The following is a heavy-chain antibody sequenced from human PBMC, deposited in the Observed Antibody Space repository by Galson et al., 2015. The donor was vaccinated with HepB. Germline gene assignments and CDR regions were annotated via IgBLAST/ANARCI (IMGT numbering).Heavy chain of an antibody. J-gene: IGHJ6*02. CDR1: GVTIPSYS. Sequence: SLRLSCAASGVTIPSYSMNWVRKAPGKGLEWLAYISAGSTTIYYAASVKGRFTISRDNAKNLLYLHMNSLRGEDTAVYYCARNPSSYDYYNMDVWGHGTTVTVSS. CDR3: ARNPSSYDYYNMDV. CDR2: ISAGSTTI. V-gene: IGHV3-48*01.